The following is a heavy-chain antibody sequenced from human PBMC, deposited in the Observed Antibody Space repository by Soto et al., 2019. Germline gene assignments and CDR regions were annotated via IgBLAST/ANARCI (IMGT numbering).Heavy chain of an antibody. J-gene: IGHJ6*02. V-gene: IGHV3-15*01. Sequence: EVQLVESGGGLVKPGGSLRLSCAASGFTFSNAWMSWVRQAPGKGLEWVGRIKSKTDGGTTDYAAPVKVRFTISRDNSNNTLYLQMNSLKTDDTAVYYCTTGGWFGELYYYYGMDVWGQGTTVTVSS. CDR1: GFTFSNAW. CDR2: IKSKTDGGTT. CDR3: TTGGWFGELYYYYGMDV. D-gene: IGHD3-10*01.